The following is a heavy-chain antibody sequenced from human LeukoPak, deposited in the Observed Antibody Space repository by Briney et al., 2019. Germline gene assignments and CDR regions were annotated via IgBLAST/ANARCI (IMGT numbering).Heavy chain of an antibody. J-gene: IGHJ4*02. CDR2: INPNSGGT. CDR3: ARPLLWWPQVGYFDY. V-gene: IGHV1-2*02. Sequence: ASVKVSCKASGYTFTGYYIHWVQQPPGQGLKWMEWINPNSGGTKYAQKFQGRVTMTRDTSISTAYMELSRLRSDDTAVYYCARPLLWWPQVGYFDYWGQGTLVTVSS. CDR1: GYTFTGYY. D-gene: IGHD4/OR15-4a*01.